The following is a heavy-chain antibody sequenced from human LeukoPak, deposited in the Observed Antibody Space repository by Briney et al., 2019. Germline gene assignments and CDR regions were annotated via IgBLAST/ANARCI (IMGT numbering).Heavy chain of an antibody. CDR1: GFTFSSYS. Sequence: PGGSLRLSCAASGFTFSSYSMNWVRQAPGKGLEWVSYISSSSSTIYYADSVKGRFTISRDNAKSSLYLQMNSLRAEDTAVYYCAREYDFWSGYYTGFRSYYMDVWGKGTTVTVSS. CDR3: AREYDFWSGYYTGFRSYYMDV. CDR2: ISSSSSTI. D-gene: IGHD3-3*01. J-gene: IGHJ6*03. V-gene: IGHV3-48*01.